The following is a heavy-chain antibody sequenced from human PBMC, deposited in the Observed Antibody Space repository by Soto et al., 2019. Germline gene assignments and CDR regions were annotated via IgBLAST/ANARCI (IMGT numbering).Heavy chain of an antibody. Sequence: QVQLVESGGGVVQPGRSLRLSCAASGFTFSSYGMHWVRQAPGKGLEWVAVIWYDGSNKYYADSVKGRFTISRDNSKNTLYLQMNSRRAEDTAVYYCARARRMDIVVVVAATPPVDWGQGTLVTVSS. J-gene: IGHJ4*02. CDR1: GFTFSSYG. CDR2: IWYDGSNK. CDR3: ARARRMDIVVVVAATPPVD. V-gene: IGHV3-33*01. D-gene: IGHD2-15*01.